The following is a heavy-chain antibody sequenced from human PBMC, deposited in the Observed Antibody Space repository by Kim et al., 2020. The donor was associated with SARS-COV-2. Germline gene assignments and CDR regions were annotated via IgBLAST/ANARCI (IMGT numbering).Heavy chain of an antibody. CDR2: IYYSGST. CDR1: GGSISSGGYY. Sequence: SETLSLTCTVSGGSISSGGYYWSWIRQHPGKGLEWIGYIYYSGSTYYNPSLKSRVTISVDTSKNQFSLKLSSVTAADTAVYYCASQRRSWYDDAFDIWCHGTMVTVYS. D-gene: IGHD6-13*01. J-gene: IGHJ3*02. V-gene: IGHV4-31*03. CDR3: ASQRRSWYDDAFDI.